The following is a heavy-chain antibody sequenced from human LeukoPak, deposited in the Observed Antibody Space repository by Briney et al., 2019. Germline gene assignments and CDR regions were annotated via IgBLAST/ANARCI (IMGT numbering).Heavy chain of an antibody. CDR3: AKDRRYFDWLLSTPSLASDI. CDR1: GFTFSSYG. V-gene: IGHV3-23*01. J-gene: IGHJ3*02. D-gene: IGHD3-9*01. Sequence: GGSQRLSCAASGFTFSSYGMSWVRQAPGKGLEWVSAISGSGGSTYYADSVKGRFTISRDNSKNTLYLQMNSLRAEDTAVYYCAKDRRYFDWLLSTPSLASDIWGQGTMVTVSS. CDR2: ISGSGGST.